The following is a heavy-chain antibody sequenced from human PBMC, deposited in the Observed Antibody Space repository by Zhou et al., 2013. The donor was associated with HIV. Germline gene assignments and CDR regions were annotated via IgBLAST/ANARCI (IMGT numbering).Heavy chain of an antibody. V-gene: IGHV1-69*12. Sequence: QVQLVQSGAEVKKPGSSVKVSCKASGGTFSSYAISWVRQAPGQGLEYMGGIIPIFGTANYAQKFQGRVTITADESTSAAYMELSRLRSDDTAVYYCARDGDRVYISSSDWFDPWGQGTLVTVSS. CDR3: ARDGDRVYISSSDWFDP. CDR1: GGTFSSYA. CDR2: IIPIFGTA. J-gene: IGHJ5*02. D-gene: IGHD6-6*01.